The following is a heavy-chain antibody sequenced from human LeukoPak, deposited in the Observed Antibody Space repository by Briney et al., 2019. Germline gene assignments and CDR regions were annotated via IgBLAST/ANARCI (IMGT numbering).Heavy chain of an antibody. CDR2: IYRSGST. CDR3: ASGYDGLFDY. D-gene: IGHD5-12*01. CDR1: GYSISSHYS. Sequence: SETLSLTCTVSGYSISSHYSWGWIRQPPGEGLEWIGSIYRSGSTYYNPSLKSRVTMSVDTSKSQFSLKLSSVTAADTALYYCASGYDGLFDYWGQGTLVTVSS. J-gene: IGHJ4*02. V-gene: IGHV4-38-2*02.